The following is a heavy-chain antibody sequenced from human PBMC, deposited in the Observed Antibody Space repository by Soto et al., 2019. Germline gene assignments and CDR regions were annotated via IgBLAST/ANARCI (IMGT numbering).Heavy chain of an antibody. Sequence: VQLVESGGGVVQPGRSLRLSCAASGFTFSDYAMHWVRQAPGKGLEWVAVVSHDGRNTHYAESVKGRFTISRDSSKNHVSLEMASVRAEDTDVYYRGEGGREWLVTSEFSYWGQGALVTVSS. J-gene: IGHJ4*02. CDR1: GFTFSDYA. CDR2: VSHDGRNT. V-gene: IGHV3-30*03. CDR3: GEGGREWLVTSEFSY. D-gene: IGHD6-19*01.